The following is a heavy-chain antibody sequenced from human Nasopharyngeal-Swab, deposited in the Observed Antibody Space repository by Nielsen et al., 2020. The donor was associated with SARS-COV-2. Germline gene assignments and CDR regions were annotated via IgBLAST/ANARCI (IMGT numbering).Heavy chain of an antibody. CDR1: GFTFSDFS. D-gene: IGHD2-21*02. Sequence: GGSLRLSCAASGFTFSDFSMHWVRQAPGKGLEWVAVISKDGSSQYYADFVKGRFTISRDNPKKTLSLQMNSLRLEDTAVYFCASKVETLPAFDVWGQGTMVTVSS. V-gene: IGHV3-30*04. CDR3: ASKVETLPAFDV. J-gene: IGHJ3*01. CDR2: ISKDGSSQ.